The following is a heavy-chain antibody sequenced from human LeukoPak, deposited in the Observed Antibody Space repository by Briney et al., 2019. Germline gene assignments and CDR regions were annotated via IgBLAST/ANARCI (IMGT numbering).Heavy chain of an antibody. J-gene: IGHJ4*02. V-gene: IGHV3-30*04. CDR3: ARGLPSGITFGGPPDY. D-gene: IGHD3-16*01. CDR1: GFTSSSYA. CDR2: ISYDGSNK. Sequence: GGSLRLSCAASGFTSSSYAMHWVRQAPGKGLEWVAVISYDGSNKYYADSVKGRFTISRDNSKNTLYLQMNSLRAEDTAVYYCARGLPSGITFGGPPDYWGQGTLVTVSS.